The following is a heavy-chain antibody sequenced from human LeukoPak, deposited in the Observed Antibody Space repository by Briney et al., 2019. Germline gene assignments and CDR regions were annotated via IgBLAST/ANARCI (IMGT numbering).Heavy chain of an antibody. CDR1: GGTFSSYA. CDR3: ARDYYDSSGYYFWAFDI. V-gene: IGHV1-69*05. D-gene: IGHD3-22*01. J-gene: IGHJ3*02. CDR2: IIPIFGTA. Sequence: SVKVSCKASGGTFSSYAISWVRQAPGQGLEWMGRIIPIFGTANYAQKFQGRVTITTDESTSTAYMELSSLRAEDTAVYYCARDYYDSSGYYFWAFDIWGQGTMVTVSS.